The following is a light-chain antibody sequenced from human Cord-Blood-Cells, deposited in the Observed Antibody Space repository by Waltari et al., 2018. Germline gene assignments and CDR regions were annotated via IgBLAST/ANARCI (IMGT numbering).Light chain of an antibody. J-gene: IGKJ4*01. CDR2: DAA. V-gene: IGKV1-33*01. CDR1: QDISNY. CDR3: QQYDNLPLT. Sequence: DIQMTQSPSSLSASVGVRVTITCQASQDISNYLNGYQQKPGKAPKLLIYDAANLETGVPSRFSGSGSGTDFTFTISSLQPEDIATYYCQQYDNLPLTFGGGTKVEIK.